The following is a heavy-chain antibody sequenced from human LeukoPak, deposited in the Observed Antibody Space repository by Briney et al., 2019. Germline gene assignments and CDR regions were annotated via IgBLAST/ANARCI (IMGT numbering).Heavy chain of an antibody. Sequence: SETLSLTCTVSGYSISSGYYWGWIRQPPGQGLEWIGSIYHSGSTYYNPSLKSRVTISVDTSKNQFSLKLSSVTAADTAVYYCARHHYYGSGSPFGYWGQGTLVTVSS. CDR3: ARHHYYGSGSPFGY. V-gene: IGHV4-38-2*02. CDR1: GYSISSGYY. D-gene: IGHD3-10*01. CDR2: IYHSGST. J-gene: IGHJ4*02.